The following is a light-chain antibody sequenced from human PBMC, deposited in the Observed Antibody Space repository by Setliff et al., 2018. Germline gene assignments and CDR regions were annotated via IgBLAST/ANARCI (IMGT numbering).Light chain of an antibody. CDR3: GAYAGSSKKI. CDR1: SSDTGDYNY. CDR2: DVD. V-gene: IGLV2-8*01. Sequence: QSALGQPPSASGSPGQSVTISCTGTSSDTGDYNYVSWYQHHPGKAPKLLIYDVDKRPSGAPDRFSGSKSGDTASLTVSGLQADDEADYYCGAYAGSSKKIFGTGTKVTVL. J-gene: IGLJ1*01.